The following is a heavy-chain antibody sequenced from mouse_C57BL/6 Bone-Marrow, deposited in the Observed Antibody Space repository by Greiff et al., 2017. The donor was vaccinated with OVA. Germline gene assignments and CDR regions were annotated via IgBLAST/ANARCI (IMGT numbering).Heavy chain of an antibody. Sequence: VQLQQSGAEPARPGASVKLSCKASGYTFTSYGISWVKQRTGQGLEWIGEIYPRSGNTYYNEKFKGKATLTADKSSSTAYMELRSLTSEDSAVYFCARSGYSNFYFDYWGQGTTLTVSS. CDR3: ARSGYSNFYFDY. V-gene: IGHV1-81*01. CDR1: GYTFTSYG. D-gene: IGHD2-5*01. J-gene: IGHJ2*01. CDR2: IYPRSGNT.